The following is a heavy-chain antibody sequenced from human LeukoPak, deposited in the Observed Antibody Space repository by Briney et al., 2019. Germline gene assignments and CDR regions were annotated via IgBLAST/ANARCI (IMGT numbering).Heavy chain of an antibody. V-gene: IGHV3-30*04. J-gene: IGHJ5*02. CDR2: ISYDGSNK. CDR3: ASDYCSGGSCFPGNWFDP. Sequence: GGSLRLSCAASGFTFSSYAMHWVRQAPGKGLEWVAVISYDGSNKYYADSVKGRFTISRDNSKNTLYLQMNSLRAEDTAVYYCASDYCSGGSCFPGNWFDPWGQGTLVTVSS. D-gene: IGHD2-15*01. CDR1: GFTFSSYA.